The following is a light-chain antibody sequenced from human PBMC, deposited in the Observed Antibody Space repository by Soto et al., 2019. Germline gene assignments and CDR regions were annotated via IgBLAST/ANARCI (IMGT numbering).Light chain of an antibody. CDR3: TSPTPGSLYV. J-gene: IGLJ1*01. CDR1: NRDVGAYKY. V-gene: IGLV2-14*01. Sequence: QSALTQPPSASGSPGQSLTISCKGSNRDVGAYKYVSWYQQYPGRVPKLLIYKVSNRPSGISNRFSGSKSGNTASLTISGLQAEDEADYFCTSPTPGSLYVFGSGTKLTVL. CDR2: KVS.